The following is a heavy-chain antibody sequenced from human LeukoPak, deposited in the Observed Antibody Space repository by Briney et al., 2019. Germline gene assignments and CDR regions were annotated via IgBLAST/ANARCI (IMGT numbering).Heavy chain of an antibody. J-gene: IGHJ4*02. V-gene: IGHV1-2*02. CDR3: ARVAVAGTRGAFDY. CDR1: GYTFTGYY. D-gene: IGHD6-19*01. CDR2: INPNSGGT. Sequence: ASVKVSCKASGYTFTGYYMHRVRQAPGQGLEWMGWINPNSGGTNYAQKFQGRVTMTRDTSISTAYMELSRLRSDDTAVYYCARVAVAGTRGAFDYWGQGTLVTVSS.